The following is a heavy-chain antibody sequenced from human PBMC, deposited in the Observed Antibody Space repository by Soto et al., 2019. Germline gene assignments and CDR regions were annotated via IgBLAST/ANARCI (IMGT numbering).Heavy chain of an antibody. Sequence: QVQLVQSGAEVKKPGSSVKVSCKASGGIFSSYSINWVRQAPGQGLEWMGEIIPIFGTATYARKFQGRVTLTADESTSTAYMELSSLRSEDTAVYYCARDGGRHSGGLDYWGQGTLVTVS. CDR3: ARDGGRHSGGLDY. CDR1: GGIFSSYS. V-gene: IGHV1-69*01. CDR2: IIPIFGTA. J-gene: IGHJ4*02. D-gene: IGHD1-26*01.